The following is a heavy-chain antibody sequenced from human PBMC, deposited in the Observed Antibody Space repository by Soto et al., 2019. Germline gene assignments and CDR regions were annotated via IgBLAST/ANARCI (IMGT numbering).Heavy chain of an antibody. CDR3: ARDGLSSSSSFDY. CDR1: GYSFTDYW. Sequence: PGESLQISCKSSGYSFTDYWICWVRQLPGKGLEWMGIIYPGDSDTKYSPSFQGQVTMSADKSISTAYLQWNSLKASDTAMYYCARDGLSSSSSFDYRGQGTLVTVSS. CDR2: IYPGDSDT. V-gene: IGHV5-51*01. D-gene: IGHD6-6*01. J-gene: IGHJ4*02.